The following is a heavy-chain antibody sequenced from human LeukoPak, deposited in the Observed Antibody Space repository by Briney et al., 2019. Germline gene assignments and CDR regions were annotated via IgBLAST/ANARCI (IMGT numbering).Heavy chain of an antibody. CDR1: GYTFTSYG. D-gene: IGHD2-2*01. Sequence: ASVKVSCKASGYTFTSYGISWVRQAPGQGLEWMGWISAYNGNTNYAQKLQGRVTMTTDTSTSTAYMELRSLRSDDTAVYYCARSEVSTYYYYYMGVWGKGTTVTVSS. CDR2: ISAYNGNT. CDR3: ARSEVSTYYYYYMGV. V-gene: IGHV1-18*01. J-gene: IGHJ6*03.